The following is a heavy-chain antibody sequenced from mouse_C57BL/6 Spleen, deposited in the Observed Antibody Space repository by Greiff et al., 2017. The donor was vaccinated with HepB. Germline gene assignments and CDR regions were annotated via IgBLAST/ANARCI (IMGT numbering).Heavy chain of an antibody. J-gene: IGHJ3*01. CDR1: GYTFTSYW. CDR3: ARDYYGNYVGFAY. Sequence: VQLQQSGAELAKPGASVKLSCKASGYTFTSYWMHWVKQRPGQGLEWIGYINPSSGYTKYNQKFKDKATLTADKSSSTAYMQLSSLTYEDSAVYYCARDYYGNYVGFAYWGQGTLVTVSA. V-gene: IGHV1-7*01. CDR2: INPSSGYT. D-gene: IGHD2-1*01.